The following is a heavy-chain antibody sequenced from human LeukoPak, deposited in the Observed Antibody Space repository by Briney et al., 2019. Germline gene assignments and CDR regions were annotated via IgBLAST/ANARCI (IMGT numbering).Heavy chain of an antibody. D-gene: IGHD5-18*01. CDR2: ISSSSTTI. Sequence: GGSLGLSCAASGFTFSSHSMNWVRQAPGKGLEWISYISSSSTTIYYADSVKGRFTISRDNAKNSLYLQMNSLRAEDTAVYYCARVGHSYGVDYWGQGILVTVSS. CDR1: GFTFSSHS. V-gene: IGHV3-48*04. CDR3: ARVGHSYGVDY. J-gene: IGHJ4*02.